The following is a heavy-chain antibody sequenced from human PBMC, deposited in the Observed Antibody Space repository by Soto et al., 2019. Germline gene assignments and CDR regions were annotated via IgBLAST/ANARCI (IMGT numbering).Heavy chain of an antibody. CDR1: GYTFVNYG. Sequence: QVQLVQSGSEMKKPGASVKLSCKASGYTFVNYGISWVRQAPGQGPEWVAWISAEHGDTNYAQKLQGRVTVTTETSTDSGYLQVRSLRPDDTAVYYCARMTAPPFPLEDVYYYYMDVWGKGTTVTVSS. CDR2: ISAEHGDT. V-gene: IGHV1-18*01. D-gene: IGHD3-3*01. CDR3: ARMTAPPFPLEDVYYYYMDV. J-gene: IGHJ6*03.